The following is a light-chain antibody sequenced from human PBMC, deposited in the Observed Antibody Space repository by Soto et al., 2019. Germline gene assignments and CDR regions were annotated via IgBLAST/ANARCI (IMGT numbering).Light chain of an antibody. CDR2: DAS. V-gene: IGKV3-11*01. J-gene: IGKJ5*01. CDR1: QSVSSY. CDR3: QQRSNWPPIT. Sequence: EIVLTQSPAPLSLSPGARATLSCRASQSVSSYLAWYQQKPGQAPRLLIYDASNRATGIPARFSGSGSGTDFTLTISSLEPGDFAVYYCQQRSNWPPITFGQGTRLEIK.